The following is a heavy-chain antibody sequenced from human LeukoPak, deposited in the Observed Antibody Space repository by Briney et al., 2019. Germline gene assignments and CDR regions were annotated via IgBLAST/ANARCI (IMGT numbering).Heavy chain of an antibody. CDR3: ARGDPHADL. V-gene: IGHV3-48*03. J-gene: IGHJ5*02. Sequence: GGSLILSCAASGFDLNTYEMNWVRQAPGKGLEWIADITISGHTKNYADSVKGRFTISRDNAGTSLYLQMNSLRVEDTGVYYCARGDPHADLWGQGTLVTVSS. CDR2: ITISGHTK. CDR1: GFDLNTYE.